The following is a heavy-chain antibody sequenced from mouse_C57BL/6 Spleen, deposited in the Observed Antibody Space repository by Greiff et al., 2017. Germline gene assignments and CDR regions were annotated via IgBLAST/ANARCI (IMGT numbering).Heavy chain of an antibody. CDR1: GFTFSDAW. V-gene: IGHV6-6*01. D-gene: IGHD2-2*01. CDR3: TRLYGYDEGDAMDY. J-gene: IGHJ4*01. Sequence: DVKLQESGGGLVQPGGSMKLSCAASGFTFSDAWMDWVRQSPEKGLEWVAEIRNKANNHAPYYAESVKGRFTISRDDSKSSVYLQMNSLRAEDTGIYYCTRLYGYDEGDAMDYWGQGTSVTVSS. CDR2: IRNKANNHAP.